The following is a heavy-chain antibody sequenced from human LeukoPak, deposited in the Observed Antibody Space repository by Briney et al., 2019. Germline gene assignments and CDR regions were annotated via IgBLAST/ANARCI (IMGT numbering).Heavy chain of an antibody. D-gene: IGHD3-10*01. Sequence: GGSLRLSCAASGFTFSSYAMNWVRQAPGKGLEWVSAITSSGGSAYYADSVKDRFTTSRDNSKNTLYLQMNSLRAEDTAVYYCAKNGHGSGSYYPIIKYYFDYWGQGTLVTVSS. V-gene: IGHV3-23*01. CDR1: GFTFSSYA. CDR2: ITSSGGSA. CDR3: AKNGHGSGSYYPIIKYYFDY. J-gene: IGHJ4*02.